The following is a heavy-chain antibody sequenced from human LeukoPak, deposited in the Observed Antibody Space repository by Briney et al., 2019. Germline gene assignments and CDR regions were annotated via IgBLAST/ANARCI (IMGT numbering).Heavy chain of an antibody. CDR2: ITNSGDST. Sequence: PGGSLRLSCAASGFTFSSSATSWVRQAPGKGLEWVSTITNSGDSTYYADSVKGRFTISRDNSKNTVYLQVNSLRADDTAVYYCAKDASCSNWGQGTLVTVSS. J-gene: IGHJ4*02. CDR3: AKDASCSN. CDR1: GFTFSSSA. D-gene: IGHD3-10*02. V-gene: IGHV3-23*01.